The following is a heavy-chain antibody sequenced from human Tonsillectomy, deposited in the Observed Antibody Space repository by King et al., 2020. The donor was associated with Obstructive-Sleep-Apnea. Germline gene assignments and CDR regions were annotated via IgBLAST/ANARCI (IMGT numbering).Heavy chain of an antibody. CDR3: TTGPVIAVAGNWFDP. CDR1: GFTFSNAW. D-gene: IGHD6-19*01. J-gene: IGHJ5*02. Sequence: EVQLVESGGGLVKPGGSLRLSCAASGFTFSNAWMSWVRQAPGKGLEWVGRIKSKTDGGTTDYAAPVKGRFTISRDDSKNTLYLQMNSLKTEDTAVYYCTTGPVIAVAGNWFDPWGQGTLVTVSS. V-gene: IGHV3-15*01. CDR2: IKSKTDGGTT.